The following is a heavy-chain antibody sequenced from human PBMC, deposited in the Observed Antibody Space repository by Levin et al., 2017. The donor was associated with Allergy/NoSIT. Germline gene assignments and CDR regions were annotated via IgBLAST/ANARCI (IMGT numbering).Heavy chain of an antibody. CDR3: ARLQYYYYMDV. J-gene: IGHJ6*03. CDR2: IYYSGST. V-gene: IGHV4-39*01. Sequence: PSETLSLTCTVSGGSISSSSYYWGWIRQPPGKGLEWIGSIYYSGSTYYNPSLKTRVIISVDTSKNQFSLNLTSVTAADTAVYYCARLQYYYYMDVWGKGTTVTVSS. CDR1: GGSISSSSYY.